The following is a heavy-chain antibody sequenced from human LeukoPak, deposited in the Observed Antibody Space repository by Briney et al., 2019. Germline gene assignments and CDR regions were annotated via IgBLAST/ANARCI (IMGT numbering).Heavy chain of an antibody. V-gene: IGHV3-30*04. CDR1: GFTFSSYA. Sequence: GGSLRLSCAASGFTFSSYAMHWVRQAPGKGLEWVAVISYDGSNKYYADSVKGRFTISRDNSKNTLYLQMNSLRAEDTAVYYCARGEGGSSLYYYYYMDVWGKGTTVTVSS. D-gene: IGHD1-26*01. CDR3: ARGEGGSSLYYYYYMDV. CDR2: ISYDGSNK. J-gene: IGHJ6*03.